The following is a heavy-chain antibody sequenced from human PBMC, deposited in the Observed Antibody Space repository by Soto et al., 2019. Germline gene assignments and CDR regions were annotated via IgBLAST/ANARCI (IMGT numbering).Heavy chain of an antibody. D-gene: IGHD1-26*01. CDR3: VTWETRNNL. J-gene: IGHJ1*01. Sequence: GGSLRLSCEASGFAISNYCIRLLRQAPGKGLECGAQINAERRLKADQDSVRGRFTILSDIFKNSRNLEMNSLRDEDTAVYYCVTWETRNNLWGQGTRGTVSP. CDR1: GFAISNYC. CDR2: INAERRLK. V-gene: IGHV3-7*03.